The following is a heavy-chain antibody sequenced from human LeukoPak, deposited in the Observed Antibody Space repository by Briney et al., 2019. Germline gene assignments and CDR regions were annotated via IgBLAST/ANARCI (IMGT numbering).Heavy chain of an antibody. Sequence: SETLSLTCTVSGGSVSGYYWSWIRQPAGKGLEWIGRISSSGSTNHNPSLKSRVTMSVDTSKNQFSLKLSSVTAADTAAYYCARDSGRTLDYWGQGPLVTVSA. D-gene: IGHD3-10*01. J-gene: IGHJ4*02. CDR1: GGSVSGYY. V-gene: IGHV4-4*07. CDR3: ARDSGRTLDY. CDR2: ISSSGST.